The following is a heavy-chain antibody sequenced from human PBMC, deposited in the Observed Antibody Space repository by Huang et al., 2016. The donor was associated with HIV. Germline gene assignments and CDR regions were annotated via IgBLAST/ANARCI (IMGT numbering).Heavy chain of an antibody. J-gene: IGHJ4*01. V-gene: IGHV4-59*11. CDR2: IYYREST. D-gene: IGHD3-10*01. Sequence: QVQLPESGPGLVKHSEPLSRTCPVSGGSISSLYWSWIRQPPGKGLEWIVSIYYRESTNYNPTPKSRITRSVDTCKNNFSLKLSSVTAADTAVYYCASDTMGRGFDYWGQGTLVTVSS. CDR3: ASDTMGRGFDY. CDR1: GGSISSLY.